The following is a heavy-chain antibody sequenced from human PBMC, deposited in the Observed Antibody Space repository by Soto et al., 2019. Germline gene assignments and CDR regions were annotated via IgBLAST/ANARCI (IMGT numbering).Heavy chain of an antibody. Sequence: QVQLVQSGAEVKKPGSSVKVSCKASGGTFSSYAISWVRQAPGQGLEWMGGIIPIFGTANYAQKFQGRVTITADESTSTAYMELSSLRSEDTSVYYCAREGCSSTSCYRDYYYYGMDVWGQGTTVTVSS. V-gene: IGHV1-69*01. CDR3: AREGCSSTSCYRDYYYYGMDV. CDR2: IIPIFGTA. J-gene: IGHJ6*02. CDR1: GGTFSSYA. D-gene: IGHD2-2*01.